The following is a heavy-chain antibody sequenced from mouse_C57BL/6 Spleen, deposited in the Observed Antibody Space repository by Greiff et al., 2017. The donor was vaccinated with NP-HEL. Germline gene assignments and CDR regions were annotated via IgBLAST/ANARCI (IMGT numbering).Heavy chain of an antibody. V-gene: IGHV1-55*01. CDR2: IYPGSGST. D-gene: IGHD2-4*01. J-gene: IGHJ3*01. CDR1: GYTFTSYW. Sequence: QVQLQQPGAELVKPGASVKMSCKASGYTFTSYWITWVKQRPGQGLEWIGDIYPGSGSTNYNEKFKSKATLTVDTSSSTAYMQLSSLTSEDSAGYYCAKPYYDYDGAWFAYWGQGTLVTVSA. CDR3: AKPYYDYDGAWFAY.